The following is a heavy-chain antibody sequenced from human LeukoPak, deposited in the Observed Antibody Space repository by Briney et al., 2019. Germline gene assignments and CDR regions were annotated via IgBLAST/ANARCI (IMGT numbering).Heavy chain of an antibody. CDR2: VHTSGST. CDR3: ARDLLYSSSSDGQGY. Sequence: SETLSLTCAVSGGSITSYYWSWIRQPAGKGLEWIGRVHTSGSTNYNPSLKSRVTMSVDTAKNQFSLKLSSVTAADTAVYYCARDLLYSSSSDGQGYWGQGTLVTVSS. D-gene: IGHD6-6*01. J-gene: IGHJ4*02. CDR1: GGSITSYY. V-gene: IGHV4-4*07.